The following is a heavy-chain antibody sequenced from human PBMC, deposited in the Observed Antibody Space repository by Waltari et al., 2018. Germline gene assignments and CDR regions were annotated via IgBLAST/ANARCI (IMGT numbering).Heavy chain of an antibody. J-gene: IGHJ3*02. Sequence: QVQLVQSGAEVKKPGSSVKVSCKASGGTFSSYAISWVRQAPGQGLEWMGRIIPILGTANYAQKFQGRVTITADEFTSTAYMELSSLRSEDTAVYYCARRDYVLSYQASGAFDIWGQGTMVTVSS. CDR2: IIPILGTA. CDR3: ARRDYVLSYQASGAFDI. CDR1: GGTFSSYA. V-gene: IGHV1-69*18. D-gene: IGHD3-16*01.